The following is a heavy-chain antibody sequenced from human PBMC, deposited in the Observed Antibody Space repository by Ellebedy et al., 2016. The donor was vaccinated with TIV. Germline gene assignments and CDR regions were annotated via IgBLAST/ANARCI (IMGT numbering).Heavy chain of an antibody. D-gene: IGHD3-22*01. Sequence: PGGSLRLSCAASGFTFSNYWMNWVRQAPGKGLEWVANIKQDGSAKYYVYSVQGRFTISRDNAKNSLYLQMNSLRAEDTAVYYCARDWEYYYDSSGYQGNAFDIWGQGTMVTVSS. V-gene: IGHV3-7*01. J-gene: IGHJ3*02. CDR2: IKQDGSAK. CDR1: GFTFSNYW. CDR3: ARDWEYYYDSSGYQGNAFDI.